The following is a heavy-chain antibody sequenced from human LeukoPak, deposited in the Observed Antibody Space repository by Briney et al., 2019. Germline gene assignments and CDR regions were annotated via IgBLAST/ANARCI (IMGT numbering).Heavy chain of an antibody. Sequence: GGSLRLSCAASGFTFSSYEMNWVRQAPGKGLEWVSYISSSGSTIYYADSVKGRFTISRDNAKNSLYPQMNSLRAEDTAVYYCARLRGSYVDYWGQGTLVTVSS. CDR2: ISSSGSTI. CDR3: ARLRGSYVDY. D-gene: IGHD3-10*01. J-gene: IGHJ4*02. V-gene: IGHV3-48*03. CDR1: GFTFSSYE.